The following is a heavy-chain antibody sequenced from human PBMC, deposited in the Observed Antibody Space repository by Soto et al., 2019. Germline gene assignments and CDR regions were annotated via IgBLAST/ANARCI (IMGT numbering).Heavy chain of an antibody. D-gene: IGHD4-17*01. J-gene: IGHJ4*02. V-gene: IGHV3-33*01. CDR1: GFTFSSYG. Sequence: QVQLVESGGGVVQPGRSLRLSCAASGFTFSSYGMHWVRQAPGKGLEWVAVIWYDGSNKYYADSVKGRFTISRDNSKNTLYLQMNSLRAEDTAVYYCARDRADYGDLYFDYWGQGTLVTVSS. CDR3: ARDRADYGDLYFDY. CDR2: IWYDGSNK.